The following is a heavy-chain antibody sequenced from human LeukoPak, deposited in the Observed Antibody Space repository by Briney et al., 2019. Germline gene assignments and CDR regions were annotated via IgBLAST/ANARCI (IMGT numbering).Heavy chain of an antibody. Sequence: PSETLSLTCAVYGGSFSGYYWSWIRQPPGKGLEWIGEINHSGSTNYNPSLKSRVTISVDTSKNQFSLKLSSVTAADTAVYYCARGPRVAARPLGYWGQGTLVTVSS. D-gene: IGHD6-6*01. V-gene: IGHV4-34*01. CDR3: ARGPRVAARPLGY. J-gene: IGHJ4*02. CDR2: INHSGST. CDR1: GGSFSGYY.